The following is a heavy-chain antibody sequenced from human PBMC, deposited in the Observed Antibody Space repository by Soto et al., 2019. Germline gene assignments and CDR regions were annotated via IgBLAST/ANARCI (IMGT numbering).Heavy chain of an antibody. D-gene: IGHD6-13*01. CDR1: GFTFSSYA. CDR2: ISYDGSNK. Sequence: QVQLVESGGGVVQPGRSLRLSCAASGFTFSSYAMHWVRQAPGKGLEWVAVISYDGSNKYYADSVKGRFTISRDNSNNTLYLQMNSLRAEDTAVYYCSRAGERTIAAAGCDYWGQGTLVTVSS. J-gene: IGHJ4*02. V-gene: IGHV3-30-3*01. CDR3: SRAGERTIAAAGCDY.